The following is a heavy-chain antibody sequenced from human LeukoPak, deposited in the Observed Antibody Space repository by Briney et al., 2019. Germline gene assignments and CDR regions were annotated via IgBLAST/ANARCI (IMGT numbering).Heavy chain of an antibody. V-gene: IGHV4-59*01. CDR2: IYYSGST. J-gene: IGHJ6*02. D-gene: IGHD3-10*01. Sequence: SETLSLTCTVSGGSISSYYWSWIRQHPGKGLEWIGYIYYSGSTNYNPSLKSRVTISVDTSKNQFSLKLSSVTAADTAVYYCARDNHYYGSGIHNYYGMDVWGQGTTVTVSS. CDR1: GGSISSYY. CDR3: ARDNHYYGSGIHNYYGMDV.